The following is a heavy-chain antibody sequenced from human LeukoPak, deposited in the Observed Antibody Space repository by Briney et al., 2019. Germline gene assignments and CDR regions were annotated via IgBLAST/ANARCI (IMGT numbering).Heavy chain of an antibody. CDR2: ISYDGSNK. J-gene: IGHJ5*02. Sequence: GGSLRLSCAASGFTFSSYAMHWVRQAPGKGLEWVAVISYDGSNKYYADSVKGRFTISRDNSKNTLYLQMNSLRAEDTAVYYCAKDRRLVVPAATGVDPWGQGTLVTVSS. CDR3: AKDRRLVVPAATGVDP. D-gene: IGHD2-2*01. V-gene: IGHV3-30-3*01. CDR1: GFTFSSYA.